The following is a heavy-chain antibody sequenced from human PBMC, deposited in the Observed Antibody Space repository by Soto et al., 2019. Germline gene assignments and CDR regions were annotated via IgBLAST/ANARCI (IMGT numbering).Heavy chain of an antibody. J-gene: IGHJ5*02. Sequence: TGGSLRLSCAASGFIFSDYEINWVRQAPGKGLEWVSYISGSGLTIYYADSVKGRFTISRDNAKNSLYLQMNSLGVEDTAVYYCARGPYRNTYNWFDSWGQGTLVTVPS. CDR3: ARGPYRNTYNWFDS. CDR2: ISGSGLTI. CDR1: GFIFSDYE. V-gene: IGHV3-48*03. D-gene: IGHD5-12*01.